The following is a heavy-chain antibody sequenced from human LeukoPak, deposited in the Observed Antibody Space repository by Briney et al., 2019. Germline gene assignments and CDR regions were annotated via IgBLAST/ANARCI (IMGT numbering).Heavy chain of an antibody. CDR3: ARGLYYDFWSGLAFDY. CDR1: GFTFSSYS. J-gene: IGHJ4*02. CDR2: ISSSSSYI. D-gene: IGHD3-3*01. Sequence: GGSLRLSCAASGFTFSSYSMNWVRQAPGKGLEWVSSISSSSSYIYYADSVKGRFTISRDNAKNSLYLQMNSLRAEDTAVYYCARGLYYDFWSGLAFDYWGQGTLVTVSS. V-gene: IGHV3-21*01.